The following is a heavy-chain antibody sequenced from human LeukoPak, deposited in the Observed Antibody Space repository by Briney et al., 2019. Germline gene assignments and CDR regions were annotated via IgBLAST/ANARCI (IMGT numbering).Heavy chain of an antibody. Sequence: ASVKVSCKASGYTFTSYDINWVRHATGQGLEWMGWMNPNSGNTGYAQKFQGRVTITRDTSASTAYMELSSLRSEDTAVYYCARAESRIAVAGTLGYWGQGTLVTVSS. CDR3: ARAESRIAVAGTLGY. J-gene: IGHJ4*02. CDR2: MNPNSGNT. D-gene: IGHD6-19*01. CDR1: GYTFTSYD. V-gene: IGHV1-8*03.